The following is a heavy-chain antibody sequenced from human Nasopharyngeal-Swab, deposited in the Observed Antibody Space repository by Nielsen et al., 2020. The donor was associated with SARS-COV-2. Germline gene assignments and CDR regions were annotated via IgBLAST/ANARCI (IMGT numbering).Heavy chain of an antibody. CDR2: INPSGGST. D-gene: IGHD6-19*01. V-gene: IGHV1-46*01. J-gene: IGHJ3*02. CDR3: ARAWLVIAFDI. Sequence: ASVKVSCKASGYTFTSYYMHWVRQAPGQGLEWMGIINPSGGSTSYAQKFQDRVTMTRDTSTSTVYMELSSLRSEDTAVYYCARAWLVIAFDIWGQGTMVTVSS. CDR1: GYTFTSYY.